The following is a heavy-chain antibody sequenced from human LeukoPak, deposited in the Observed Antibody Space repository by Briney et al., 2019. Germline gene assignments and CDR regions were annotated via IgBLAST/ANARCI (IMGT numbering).Heavy chain of an antibody. CDR2: ISYDGSNK. CDR1: GFTFSDHW. Sequence: GGSLRLSCAASGFTFSDHWMHWVRQAPGKGLEWVAVISYDGSNKYYADSVKGRFTISRDNSKNTLYLQMNSLRAEDTAVYYCARAGSSGWYDYYYYMDVWGKGTTVTVSS. V-gene: IGHV3-30*03. CDR3: ARAGSSGWYDYYYYMDV. D-gene: IGHD6-19*01. J-gene: IGHJ6*03.